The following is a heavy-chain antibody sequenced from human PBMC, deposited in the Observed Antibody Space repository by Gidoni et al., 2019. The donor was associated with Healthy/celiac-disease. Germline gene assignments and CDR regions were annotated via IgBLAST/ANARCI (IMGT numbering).Heavy chain of an antibody. Sequence: EVQLLESGGGLVQPGGSLRLSCAASGFTFSSYAISWVRQAPGKGLGWVSAISGSGGSTYYADSVKGRFTISRDNSKNTLYLQMNSLRAEDTAVYYCAKADGTGVTMIVVVITTFDYWGQGTLVTVSS. CDR1: GFTFSSYA. D-gene: IGHD3-22*01. J-gene: IGHJ4*02. V-gene: IGHV3-23*01. CDR3: AKADGTGVTMIVVVITTFDY. CDR2: ISGSGGST.